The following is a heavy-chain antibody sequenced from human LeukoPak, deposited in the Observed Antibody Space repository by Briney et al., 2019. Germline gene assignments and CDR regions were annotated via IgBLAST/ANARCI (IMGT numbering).Heavy chain of an antibody. CDR3: ARDSYSSSWELFDY. CDR2: ITGSGGTT. CDR1: GFTFSSCA. J-gene: IGHJ4*02. V-gene: IGHV3-23*01. Sequence: GGSLRLSCAASGFTFSSCAMTWVRRAPGKGLEWVSTITGSGGTTYYADFSKGRFTISRDNAKNSLYLQMNSLRAEDTAVYYCARDSYSSSWELFDYWGQGTLVTVSS. D-gene: IGHD6-13*01.